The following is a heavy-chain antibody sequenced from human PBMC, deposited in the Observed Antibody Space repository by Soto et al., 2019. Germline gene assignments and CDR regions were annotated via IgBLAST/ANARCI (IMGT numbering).Heavy chain of an antibody. CDR3: ARAPASSLTASRPFDY. V-gene: IGHV3-23*01. Sequence: QPVGSLRLSCAASGFTLGNYAMSWVRQAPGKGLEWVSSISGSGGSTYYADSVKGRFTIARDNSKSTLSLQMNSLRVDDTALYYCARAPASSLTASRPFDYWGQGTLVTVSS. D-gene: IGHD5-18*01. CDR1: GFTLGNYA. CDR2: ISGSGGST. J-gene: IGHJ4*02.